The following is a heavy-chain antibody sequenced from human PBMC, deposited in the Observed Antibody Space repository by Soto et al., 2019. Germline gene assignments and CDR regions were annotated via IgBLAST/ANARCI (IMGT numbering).Heavy chain of an antibody. CDR3: ARAPDRSGSYYYFDC. Sequence: LRLSCAPSGFPFSSYGMHWVRQAPGKGLEWVAVISYDGSNKYYADSVKGRFTISRDNAENSLFLQMNTLRAEDTAVYYCARAPDRSGSYYYFDCWGQGTLVTVSS. CDR1: GFPFSSYG. CDR2: ISYDGSNK. V-gene: IGHV3-30*03. J-gene: IGHJ4*02. D-gene: IGHD3-22*01.